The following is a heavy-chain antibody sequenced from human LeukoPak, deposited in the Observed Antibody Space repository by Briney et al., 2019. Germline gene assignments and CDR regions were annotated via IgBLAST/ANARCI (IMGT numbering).Heavy chain of an antibody. CDR3: VKDDGWVQYAN. Sequence: GGSLRLSCAGSGFSFSSYGMHWVRQAPGKGLEWMAFIRSDGSNKYYADSVKGRFTISRDNSKNTLYLQMNSLSAEDAAVYYCVKDDGWVQYANWGQGTLVTVSS. CDR2: IRSDGSNK. CDR1: GFSFSSYG. J-gene: IGHJ4*02. D-gene: IGHD5-24*01. V-gene: IGHV3-30*02.